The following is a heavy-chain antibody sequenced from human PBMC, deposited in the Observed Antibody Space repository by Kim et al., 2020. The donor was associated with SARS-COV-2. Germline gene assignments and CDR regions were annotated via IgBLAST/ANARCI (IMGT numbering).Heavy chain of an antibody. CDR3: AKDRRFWSVSGYYYYGMDV. J-gene: IGHJ6*02. V-gene: IGHV3-30*18. Sequence: GGSPRLSCAASGFTFSNYGIHWVRQAPGKGLEWVAVISYDGTKKHYADSVEGRFTISRDDAKNSLYLQMNSLTSDDTALYYCAKDRRFWSVSGYYYYGMDVWGQGTTVTVS. CDR1: GFTFSNYG. CDR2: ISYDGTKK. D-gene: IGHD3-3*01.